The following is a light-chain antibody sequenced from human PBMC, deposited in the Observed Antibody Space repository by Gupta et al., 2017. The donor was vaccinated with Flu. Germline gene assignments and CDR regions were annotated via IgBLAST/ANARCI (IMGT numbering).Light chain of an antibody. CDR1: ALAKKY. CDR3: QSADSSDTSWV. V-gene: IGLV3-25*02. Sequence: SCELTQPDSVSVSPGQTARITCSGEALAKKYGHWYQQKPGQAPKLLIYKDNERASGTPERFSGSSSGTTVTLTISAAQAEDEADYYCQSADSSDTSWVFGGGTKLTVL. J-gene: IGLJ3*02. CDR2: KDN.